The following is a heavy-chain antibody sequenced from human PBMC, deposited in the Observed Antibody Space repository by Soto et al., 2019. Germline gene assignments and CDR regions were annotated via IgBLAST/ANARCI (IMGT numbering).Heavy chain of an antibody. Sequence: VKVSCKASGGTFSNYALSWVRQAPGQGLEWMGGIIPIFGTSNYAQKFQGRVTITADESTNTAYMELSSLRSEDTAVYYCARARGYSYGDQYFDYWGQGTLVTVSS. D-gene: IGHD5-18*01. CDR2: IIPIFGTS. V-gene: IGHV1-69*13. CDR3: ARARGYSYGDQYFDY. J-gene: IGHJ4*02. CDR1: GGTFSNYA.